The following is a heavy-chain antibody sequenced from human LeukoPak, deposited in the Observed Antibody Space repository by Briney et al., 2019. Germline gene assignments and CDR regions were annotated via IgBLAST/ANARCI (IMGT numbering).Heavy chain of an antibody. CDR2: ISAYNGNT. CDR3: ARAGYYYDSSGFSYYYYYMDV. Sequence: ASVQDSCKATGYTFTSYGISWVRPAPGQGLEWMGWISAYNGNTKYAQKLQGRVTMTTDTSTSTAYMELRSLRSDDTAVYYCARAGYYYDSSGFSYYYYYMDVWGKGTTVTISS. V-gene: IGHV1-18*01. J-gene: IGHJ6*03. CDR1: GYTFTSYG. D-gene: IGHD3-22*01.